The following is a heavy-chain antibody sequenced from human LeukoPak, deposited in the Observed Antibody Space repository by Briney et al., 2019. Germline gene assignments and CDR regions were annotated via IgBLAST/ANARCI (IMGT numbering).Heavy chain of an antibody. Sequence: PGGSLRLSCAASGFTFSSYSMNWVREAPGKGLGWVSSISSSSSYIYYADSVKGRFTISRDNAKNSLYLQMNSLRAEDTAVYYCARDYSWSYGGNSTYYYYGMDVWGQGTTVTVSS. CDR1: GFTFSSYS. J-gene: IGHJ6*02. D-gene: IGHD4-23*01. CDR2: ISSSSSYI. CDR3: ARDYSWSYGGNSTYYYYGMDV. V-gene: IGHV3-21*01.